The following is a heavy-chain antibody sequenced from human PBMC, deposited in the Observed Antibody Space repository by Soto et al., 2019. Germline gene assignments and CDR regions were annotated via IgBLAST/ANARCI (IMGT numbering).Heavy chain of an antibody. J-gene: IGHJ6*02. D-gene: IGHD5-12*01. V-gene: IGHV3-33*01. CDR3: ARDRVATIWLPPSRDYGMDV. CDR2: IWYDGSNK. Sequence: GGSLRLYCAASGFTFSSYGMHWVRQAPGEGLEWVAVIWYDGSNKYYADSVKGRFTISRDNSKNTLYLQMNSLRAEDTAVYYCARDRVATIWLPPSRDYGMDVWGQGTTVTVSS. CDR1: GFTFSSYG.